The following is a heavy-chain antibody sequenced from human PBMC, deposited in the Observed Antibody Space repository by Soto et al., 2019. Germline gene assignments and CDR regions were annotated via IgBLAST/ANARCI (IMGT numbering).Heavy chain of an antibody. CDR1: GFTFTRSA. V-gene: IGHV1-58*02. D-gene: IGHD3-3*01. Sequence: SVKVSCKASGFTFTRSAMRWVRQARGQRLEWIGWIVVGSGNTNYAQKFQERVTITRDMSTSTAYMELSSLRSEDTAVYYCAAGGSYDFWSGYSPRYYYYMDVWGKGTTVTVSS. CDR3: AAGGSYDFWSGYSPRYYYYMDV. CDR2: IVVGSGNT. J-gene: IGHJ6*03.